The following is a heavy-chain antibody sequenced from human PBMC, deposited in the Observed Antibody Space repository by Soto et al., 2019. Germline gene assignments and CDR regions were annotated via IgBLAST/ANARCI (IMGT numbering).Heavy chain of an antibody. CDR2: FYYSGST. CDR3: ASPGGYCSGGSCPIDY. V-gene: IGHV4-59*01. Sequence: PSETLSLTCTVSGGSISSYYWSWIRNPPFKGLEWIGYFYYSGSTNYNPSLKSRVTISVDTSKNQFSLKLSSVTAADTAVYYCASPGGYCSGGSCPIDYWGQGTLVTVSS. CDR1: GGSISSYY. J-gene: IGHJ4*02. D-gene: IGHD2-15*01.